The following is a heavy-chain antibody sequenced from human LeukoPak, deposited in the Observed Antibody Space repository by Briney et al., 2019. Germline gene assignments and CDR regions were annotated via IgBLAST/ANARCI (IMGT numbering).Heavy chain of an antibody. D-gene: IGHD6-13*01. Sequence: GGSLRLSCAASGFTFSDYWMTWVRQAPGKGLERLATIKKDGSEKYYVDSVKGRFTISRDNAKNSLDLQMNSLRAEDTAVYYCARGAWYGISWGQGTLVTVSS. V-gene: IGHV3-7*01. CDR1: GFTFSDYW. CDR2: IKKDGSEK. CDR3: ARGAWYGIS. J-gene: IGHJ5*02.